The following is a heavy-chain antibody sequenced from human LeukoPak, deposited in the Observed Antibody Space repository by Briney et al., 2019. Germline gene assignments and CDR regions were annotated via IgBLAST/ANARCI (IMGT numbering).Heavy chain of an antibody. D-gene: IGHD5-18*01. J-gene: IGHJ4*02. V-gene: IGHV3-11*06. CDR1: GFTFSDYY. CDR3: ARDRDGYNYG. CDR2: ISSSSSYT. Sequence: PRGSLRLSCAASGFTFSDYYMSWIRQAPGKGLEWVSYISSSSSYTNYADSVKGRFTISRDNAKNSLYLQVNSLRAEDTAVYYCARDRDGYNYGWGQGTLVTVSS.